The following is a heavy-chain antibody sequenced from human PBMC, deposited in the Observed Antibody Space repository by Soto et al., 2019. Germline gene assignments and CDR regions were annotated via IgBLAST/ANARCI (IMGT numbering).Heavy chain of an antibody. CDR3: AKEGRRYYYDSSGYRTYYGMDV. J-gene: IGHJ6*02. CDR2: FDPEDGET. D-gene: IGHD3-22*01. V-gene: IGHV1-24*01. CDR1: GYTLTELS. Sequence: ASVKVSCKVSGYTLTELSMHRVRQAPGKGLEWMGGFDPEDGETIYAQKFQGRVTMTEDTSTDTAYMELSSLRSEDTAVYYCAKEGRRYYYDSSGYRTYYGMDVWGQGTTVTVSS.